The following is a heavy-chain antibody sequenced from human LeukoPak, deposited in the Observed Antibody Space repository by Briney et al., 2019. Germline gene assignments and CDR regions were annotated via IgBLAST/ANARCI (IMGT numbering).Heavy chain of an antibody. CDR3: ARWSGARIDY. CDR2: NNHSGST. CDR1: GGSFSGYY. J-gene: IGHJ4*02. V-gene: IGHV4-34*01. Sequence: SETLSLTCAGHGGSFSGYYWSWIRQPPGKGLEWLRENNHSGSTNYSPSVKSRVTISVDTSKNQFSLKLSSVTAADTAVYYCARWSGARIDYWGQGTLVTVSS. D-gene: IGHD3-3*01.